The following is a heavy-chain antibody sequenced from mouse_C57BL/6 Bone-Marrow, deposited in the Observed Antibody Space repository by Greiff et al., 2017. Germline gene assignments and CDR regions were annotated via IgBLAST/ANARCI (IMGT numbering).Heavy chain of an antibody. Sequence: EVKVVESGGGLVQPGGSLSLSCAASGFTFTDYYMSWVRQPPGKALEWLGFIRNKANGYTTEYSASVKGRFTISRDNSQSILYLQMNALRAEDSATYYCARPYYYGSSPYAMDYWGQGTSVTVSS. D-gene: IGHD1-1*01. CDR3: ARPYYYGSSPYAMDY. CDR1: GFTFTDYY. J-gene: IGHJ4*01. V-gene: IGHV7-3*01. CDR2: IRNKANGYTT.